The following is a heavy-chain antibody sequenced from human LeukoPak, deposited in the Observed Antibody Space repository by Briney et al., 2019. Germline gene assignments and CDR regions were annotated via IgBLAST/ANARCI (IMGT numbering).Heavy chain of an antibody. V-gene: IGHV1-8*01. CDR3: SRHPPGGTGTYYGMDV. CDR2: MNPNSGNT. D-gene: IGHD3/OR15-3a*01. J-gene: IGHJ6*02. CDR1: GYTFTSYD. Sequence: ASVKVSCKASGYTFTSYDINWVRQATGQGLEWMGWMNPNSGNTGYAQKFQGRVTITRNTSISTAYMELSSLRSEDTAVYYCSRHPPGGTGTYYGMDVWGQGTTVTVSS.